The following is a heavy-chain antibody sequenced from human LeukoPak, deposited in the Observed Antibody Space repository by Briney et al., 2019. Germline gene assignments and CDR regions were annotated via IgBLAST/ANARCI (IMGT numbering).Heavy chain of an antibody. D-gene: IGHD3-10*01. J-gene: IGHJ4*02. CDR2: ITARGTTT. CDR3: AKYISDSGAYYAFDY. V-gene: IGHV3-23*01. Sequence: PGGSLRLSCAASGFTFSIFAMIWVRQAPGKGLEWVSDITARGTTTYYADSVKGRFTISRDDSKNTPSLQMDSLSAEDTALYYCAKYISDSGAYYAFDYWGQGTLVTVSS. CDR1: GFTFSIFA.